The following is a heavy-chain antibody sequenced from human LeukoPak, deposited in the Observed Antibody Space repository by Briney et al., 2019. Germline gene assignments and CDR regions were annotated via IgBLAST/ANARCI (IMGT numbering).Heavy chain of an antibody. V-gene: IGHV4-61*02. J-gene: IGHJ6*03. CDR3: ARGVSGSYSDYYYYMDV. D-gene: IGHD1-26*01. Sequence: SETLSLTCTVSGGSISSGSYYWSWIRQPAGKGLEWIGSIYTSGSTNYNPSLKSRVTISVDTSKNQFSLKLSSVTAADTAVYYCARGVSGSYSDYYYYMDVWGKGTTVTISS. CDR1: GGSISSGSYY. CDR2: IYTSGST.